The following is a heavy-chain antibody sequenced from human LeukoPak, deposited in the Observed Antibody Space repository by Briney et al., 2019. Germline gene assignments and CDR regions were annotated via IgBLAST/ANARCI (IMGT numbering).Heavy chain of an antibody. D-gene: IGHD3-10*01. J-gene: IGHJ4*02. CDR2: ISGSGGST. V-gene: IGHV3-23*01. CDR1: GFTFSSYS. CDR3: AKSSQLLWFGEPNDY. Sequence: GGSLRLSCAASGFTFSSYSMNWVRQAPGKGLEWVSAISGSGGSTYYADSVKGRFTISRDNSKNTLYLQMNSLRAEDTAVYYCAKSSQLLWFGEPNDYWGQGTLVTVSS.